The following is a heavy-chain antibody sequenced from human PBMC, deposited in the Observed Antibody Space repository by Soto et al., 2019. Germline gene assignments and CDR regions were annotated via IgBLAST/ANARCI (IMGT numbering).Heavy chain of an antibody. CDR1: GYTFTNYG. CDR3: ARVLGYAGSWGRHSAFYN. Sequence: ASVKVSCKDSGYTFTNYGVSWVRQPPGQRLEWMGWISAYTSNRNYSQTFQGRVTITTDTSTSTAYMELRGLTSDDTAVSYCARVLGYAGSWGRHSAFYNGGQ. CDR2: ISAYTSNR. J-gene: IGHJ3*02. D-gene: IGHD3-16*01. V-gene: IGHV1-18*01.